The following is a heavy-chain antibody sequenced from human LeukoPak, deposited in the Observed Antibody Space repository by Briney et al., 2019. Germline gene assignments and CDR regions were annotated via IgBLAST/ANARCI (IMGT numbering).Heavy chain of an antibody. Sequence: SVKVSCKASGGTFSSYAISWVRQAPGQGLEWKGRIIPILGIANYAQKFQGRVTITADKSTSTAYMELSSLRSEDTAVYYCARVPDQYYYDSSGLDYWGQGTLVTVSS. V-gene: IGHV1-69*04. CDR3: ARVPDQYYYDSSGLDY. CDR1: GGTFSSYA. CDR2: IIPILGIA. D-gene: IGHD3-22*01. J-gene: IGHJ4*02.